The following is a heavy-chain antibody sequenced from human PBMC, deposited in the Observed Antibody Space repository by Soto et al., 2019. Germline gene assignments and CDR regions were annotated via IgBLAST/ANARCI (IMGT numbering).Heavy chain of an antibody. V-gene: IGHV4-59*01. CDR1: GGSISSYY. CDR3: ARDLPSSGWYPDAFDI. J-gene: IGHJ3*02. Sequence: SETLSLTCTVSGGSISSYYWSWIRQPPGKGLEWIGYIYYSGSTNYNPSLKSRVTISVDTSKNQFSLKLSSVTAADTAVYYCARDLPSSGWYPDAFDIWGQGTMVTVSS. D-gene: IGHD6-19*01. CDR2: IYYSGST.